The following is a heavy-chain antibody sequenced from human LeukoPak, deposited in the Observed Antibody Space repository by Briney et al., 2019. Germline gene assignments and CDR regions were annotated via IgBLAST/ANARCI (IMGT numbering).Heavy chain of an antibody. Sequence: PSETLSLTCTVSGGSISSSSYYWGWIRQPPGKGLEWIGSIYYSGSTYYNPSLKSRVTISVDTSKNQFSLELSSVTAADTAVYYCARDLTPRYGYGTNWFDPWGQGTLVTVSS. CDR2: IYYSGST. J-gene: IGHJ5*02. D-gene: IGHD5-12*01. CDR3: ARDLTPRYGYGTNWFDP. V-gene: IGHV4-39*07. CDR1: GGSISSSSYY.